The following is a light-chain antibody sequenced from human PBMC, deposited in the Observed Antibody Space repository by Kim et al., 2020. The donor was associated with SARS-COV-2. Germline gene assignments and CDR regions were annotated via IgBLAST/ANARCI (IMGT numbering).Light chain of an antibody. V-gene: IGKV2-28*01. CDR3: MQALQTVYT. CDR1: QSLLHSNGYNY. J-gene: IGKJ2*01. CDR2: LGS. Sequence: PASIACRSSQSLLHSNGYNYLDWYLQKPGQSPQLLIYLGSNRASGVPDRFSGSGSGTDFTLKISRLEAEDVGVYYCMQALQTVYTFGQGTKLEI.